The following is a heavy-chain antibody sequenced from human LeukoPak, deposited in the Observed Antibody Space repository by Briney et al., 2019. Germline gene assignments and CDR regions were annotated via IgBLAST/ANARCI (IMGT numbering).Heavy chain of an antibody. V-gene: IGHV1-69*13. CDR1: GGTFSSYV. CDR3: AVGVRSSGSYQIWGHAFDI. Sequence: PKASVKVSCKASGGTFSSYVINLVRQAPGQGLEWMGGIIPIFSTADYAQKFQGRVTITADESTSTAYMELSSLRSEDTAVYYCAVGVRSSGSYQIWGHAFDIWGQGTMVTVSS. D-gene: IGHD3-10*01. J-gene: IGHJ3*02. CDR2: IIPIFSTA.